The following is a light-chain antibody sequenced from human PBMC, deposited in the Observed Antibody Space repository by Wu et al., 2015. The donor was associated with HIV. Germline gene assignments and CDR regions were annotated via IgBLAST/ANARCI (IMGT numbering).Light chain of an antibody. CDR2: DAS. V-gene: IGKV3-20*01. CDR1: QSVSRGN. J-gene: IGKJ2*01. Sequence: EIVLTQSPGTLSLSPGERATLSCRASQSVSRGNSAWLQQKPGQAPMVLIYDASTRATGVPDRFSGSGSGTDFTLTISRLEPEDFAVYYCQQYGSSEYTFGQGTKLEI. CDR3: QQYGSSEYT.